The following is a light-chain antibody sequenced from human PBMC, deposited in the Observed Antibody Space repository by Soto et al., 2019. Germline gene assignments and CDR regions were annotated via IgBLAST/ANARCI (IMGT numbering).Light chain of an antibody. J-gene: IGKJ1*01. CDR3: QQYNSFHQT. CDR2: DAS. CDR1: QSINGW. V-gene: IGKV1-5*01. Sequence: DFQITQSPSTLAAFVGDRVTITCRASQSINGWLAWYQQKPGRAPKLLIYDASSLESGVPSRFSGSGSATEFTLTISSLQPDASATYYCQQYNSFHQTFGQGAKVDI.